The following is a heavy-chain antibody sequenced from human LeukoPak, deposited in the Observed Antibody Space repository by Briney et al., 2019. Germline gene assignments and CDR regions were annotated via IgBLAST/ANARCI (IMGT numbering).Heavy chain of an antibody. V-gene: IGHV3-21*01. CDR1: GFTFSSYS. Sequence: PGGSLRRSCAASGFTFSSYSMNWVRQAPGKGLEWVSSISSSSSYIYYADSVKGRFTISRDNAKNSLYLQMNSLRAEDTAVYYCAREENTAYMDVWGKGTTVTVSS. J-gene: IGHJ6*03. CDR3: AREENTAYMDV. D-gene: IGHD5-18*01. CDR2: ISSSSSYI.